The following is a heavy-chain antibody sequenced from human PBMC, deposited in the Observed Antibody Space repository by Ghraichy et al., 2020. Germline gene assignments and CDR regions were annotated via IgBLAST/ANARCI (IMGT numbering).Heavy chain of an antibody. CDR2: ISAYNGNT. V-gene: IGHV1-18*01. J-gene: IGHJ5*02. Sequence: ASVKVSCKASGYTFTSYGISWVRQAPGQGLEWMGWISAYNGNTNYAQKLQGRVTMTTDTSTSTAYMELRSLRSDDTALYYCARDDSSGCESCWFDPWGQGTLVTVSS. CDR1: GYTFTSYG. CDR3: ARDDSSGCESCWFDP. D-gene: IGHD6-19*01.